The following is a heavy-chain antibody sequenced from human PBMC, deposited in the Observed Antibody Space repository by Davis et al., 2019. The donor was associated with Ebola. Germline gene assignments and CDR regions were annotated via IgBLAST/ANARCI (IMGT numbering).Heavy chain of an antibody. CDR3: AVLAGY. D-gene: IGHD2/OR15-2a*01. CDR1: GGSINARSYY. CDR2: FFYSGNT. V-gene: IGHV4-61*01. J-gene: IGHJ4*02. Sequence: SETLSLTCTVSGGSINARSYYWSWIRQPPGKGLEWIGYFFYSGNTNYNPSLMSRATISLDTSTNQVSLKLKSVTTADTAVYYCAVLAGYWGQGTLVTVSS.